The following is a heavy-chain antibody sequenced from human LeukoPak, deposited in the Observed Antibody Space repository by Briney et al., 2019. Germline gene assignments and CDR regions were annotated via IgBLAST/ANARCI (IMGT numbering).Heavy chain of an antibody. CDR3: ARGDGYNFFDY. D-gene: IGHD5-24*01. CDR2: INSDGSST. Sequence: GGSLRLSCAASGFTFSSYWIYWVRQVPGQGLVWVSRINSDGSSTSYADSVKGRFTISRDNSENTLYLQVKSLRAEDTAVYYCARGDGYNFFDYWGQGTLVTVSS. V-gene: IGHV3-74*01. CDR1: GFTFSSYW. J-gene: IGHJ4*02.